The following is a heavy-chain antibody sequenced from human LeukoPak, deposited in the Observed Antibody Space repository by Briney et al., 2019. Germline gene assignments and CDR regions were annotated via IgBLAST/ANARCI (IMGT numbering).Heavy chain of an antibody. J-gene: IGHJ4*02. CDR1: GYTFTTYY. D-gene: IGHD3-3*01. V-gene: IGHV1-46*01. Sequence: GASVKVSCKASGYTFTTYYMNWVRQAPGQGLEWMGIINPSAGSTSYSQKFQGRVTMTRDTPTSTVYMELRSLRSEDTAVYYCVRGGYDFSSGYYPSRWGQGTLVTVSS. CDR2: INPSAGST. CDR3: VRGGYDFSSGYYPSR.